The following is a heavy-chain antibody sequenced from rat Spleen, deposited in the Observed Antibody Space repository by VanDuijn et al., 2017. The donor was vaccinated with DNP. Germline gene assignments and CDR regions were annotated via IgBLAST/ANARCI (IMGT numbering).Heavy chain of an antibody. J-gene: IGHJ3*01. CDR2: ISSGGST. CDR1: GFSLANFG. CDR3: THSGQSYYYGSPFAY. Sequence: QVQLKESGPGLVQPSQTLSLTCTVSGFSLANFGVSWVRQPPGKGLEWIAVISSGGSTYYNSALKSRLSISRDTSKSQIFLKMNSLQTEDTAIYFCTHSGQSYYYGSPFAYWGQGTLVTVSS. D-gene: IGHD1-2*01. V-gene: IGHV2S12*01.